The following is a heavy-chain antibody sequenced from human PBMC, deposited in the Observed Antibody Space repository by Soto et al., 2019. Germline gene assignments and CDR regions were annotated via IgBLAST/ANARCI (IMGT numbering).Heavy chain of an antibody. CDR3: ASATGIYCGGDCYHDYYCDY. V-gene: IGHV3-23*01. Sequence: GGSLRRSCAASGFTFSSYAMSWVRQAPGKGLEWVSAISGSGGSTYYADSVKGRFTIPRDNSKNTLYLQMNSLRAEDTAVYYCASATGIYCGGDCYHDYYCDYWGQGTLVTV. J-gene: IGHJ4*02. CDR1: GFTFSSYA. D-gene: IGHD2-21*02. CDR2: ISGSGGST.